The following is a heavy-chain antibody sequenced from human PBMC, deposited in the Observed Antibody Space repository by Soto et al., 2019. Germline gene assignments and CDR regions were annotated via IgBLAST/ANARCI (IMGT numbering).Heavy chain of an antibody. CDR1: GFTFSGYW. Sequence: EVQLVESGGGLVQPGGSLRLSCAAPGFTFSGYWMIWVRQAPGTGLEWAANIDQDGTEKYYVDSVNGRFTISRDNSKNSLYLQMNSLRAEDTAVYYCARDRSGDADYWGQGTLVTVSS. J-gene: IGHJ4*02. CDR2: IDQDGTEK. V-gene: IGHV3-7*05. CDR3: ARDRSGDADY.